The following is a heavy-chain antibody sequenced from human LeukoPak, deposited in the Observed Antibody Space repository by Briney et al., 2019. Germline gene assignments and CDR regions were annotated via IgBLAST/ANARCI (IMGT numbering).Heavy chain of an antibody. V-gene: IGHV4-4*02. J-gene: IGHJ4*02. CDR1: GGSISSSNW. CDR2: IYHSGST. Sequence: PSGTLSLTCAVSGGSISSSNWWSWVRQPPGKGLEWIGEIYHSGSTNYNPSLKSRVTISVDKSKNQFSLKLSSVTAADTAVYYCARAGGIAAAGPEYYFDYWGQGTLVTVSS. CDR3: ARAGGIAAAGPEYYFDY. D-gene: IGHD6-13*01.